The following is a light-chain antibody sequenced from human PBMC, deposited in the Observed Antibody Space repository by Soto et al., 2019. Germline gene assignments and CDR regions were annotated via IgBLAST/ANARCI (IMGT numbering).Light chain of an antibody. J-gene: IGLJ1*01. V-gene: IGLV2-14*03. CDR3: SSYTSSNTYV. Sequence: QSVLTQPASVSGSPGQAITISCTGTSSDFGGYDFVSWYQHHPGKAPKLLIYDVSNRPSGISNHFSGSKSGNTASLTISGLQAEDGADYYCSSYTSSNTYVFGTGTKVTVL. CDR2: DVS. CDR1: SSDFGGYDF.